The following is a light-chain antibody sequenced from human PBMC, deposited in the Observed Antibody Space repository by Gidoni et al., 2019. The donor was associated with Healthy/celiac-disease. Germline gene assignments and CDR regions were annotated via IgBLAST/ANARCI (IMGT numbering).Light chain of an antibody. CDR3: QQRSNWPRFI. J-gene: IGKJ3*01. CDR1: QSVSSY. CDR2: DAS. Sequence: EIVLTQSPATLSLSPGERATLSCRASQSVSSYLAWYQQKPGQAPRLLIYDASNRATGIPARFSGSGSGTDCTLTSSSLEPEDFAVYYCQQRSNWPRFIFGPXTKVDIK. V-gene: IGKV3-11*01.